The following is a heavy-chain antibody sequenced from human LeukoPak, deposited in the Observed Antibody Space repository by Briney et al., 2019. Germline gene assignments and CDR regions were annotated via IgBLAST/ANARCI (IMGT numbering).Heavy chain of an antibody. CDR1: GGSISSYY. CDR3: ATSRGTWHAFDI. D-gene: IGHD3-16*01. Sequence: PSETLSLTCTVSGGSISSYYWSWIRQPPGKGLEWIGYIYYSGSTNHNPSLKSRVTISVDTSKNQFSLKLSSVTAADTAVYYCATSRGTWHAFDIWGQGTMVTVSS. V-gene: IGHV4-59*01. J-gene: IGHJ3*02. CDR2: IYYSGST.